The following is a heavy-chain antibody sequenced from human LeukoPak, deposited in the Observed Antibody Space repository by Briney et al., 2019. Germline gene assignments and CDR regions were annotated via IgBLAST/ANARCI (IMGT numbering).Heavy chain of an antibody. J-gene: IGHJ4*02. CDR2: INPNSGGT. CDR3: AREGIDYGGNTVSGF. Sequence: ASVKVSCQATGYTYTGYYMHWVRQAPGQGLEWMGWINPNSGGTNYAQKFQGRVTMTRDTSISTAYMEMSRLRSDDTAVYYCAREGIDYGGNTVSGFWGQGTLVIVSS. CDR1: GYTYTGYY. V-gene: IGHV1-2*02. D-gene: IGHD4-23*01.